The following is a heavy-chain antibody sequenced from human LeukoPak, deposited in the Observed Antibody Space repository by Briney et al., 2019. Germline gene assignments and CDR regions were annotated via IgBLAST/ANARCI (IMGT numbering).Heavy chain of an antibody. CDR3: ARGLGTYSVSGHKYDTLWFDP. Sequence: ASVKVSCKTSGFTFRTYGIIWVRQAPGQGLEWVGWIGNYNGNTNYAQNFQGRVTMTTDTSTNTAYMELRSLRFDDTAMYYCARGLGTYSVSGHKYDTLWFDPWGQGTLVTVSS. CDR1: GFTFRTYG. J-gene: IGHJ5*02. D-gene: IGHD3-10*01. V-gene: IGHV1-18*01. CDR2: IGNYNGNT.